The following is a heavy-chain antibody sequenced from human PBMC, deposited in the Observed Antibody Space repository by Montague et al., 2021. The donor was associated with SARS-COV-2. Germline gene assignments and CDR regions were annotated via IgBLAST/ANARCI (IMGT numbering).Heavy chain of an antibody. Sequence: SETLSLTCNVSGVSISSSSFYWGWIRQPPGNGLEWIGRIYCTESTYYNPSLKSRVTISLDTSKNQFSLKLASVTAADTAVYYCARVGRQQLVRLSGMDVWGQGTTVTVSS. CDR3: ARVGRQQLVRLSGMDV. J-gene: IGHJ6*02. D-gene: IGHD6-13*01. CDR2: IYCTEST. V-gene: IGHV4-39*01. CDR1: GVSISSSSFY.